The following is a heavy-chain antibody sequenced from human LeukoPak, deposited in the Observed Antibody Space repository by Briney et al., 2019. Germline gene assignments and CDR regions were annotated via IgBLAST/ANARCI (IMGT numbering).Heavy chain of an antibody. Sequence: PGGSLRLSCAASGFTFSSYWMSWVRQAPGKGLEWVANIKQDGSEKYYVDSVKGRFTISRDNAKNSLYLQMNSLRAEDTAVYYCAREVHYGSGSYFSHYYYYMDVWGKGTTVTVSS. CDR2: IKQDGSEK. CDR1: GFTFSSYW. V-gene: IGHV3-7*01. CDR3: AREVHYGSGSYFSHYYYYMDV. D-gene: IGHD3-10*01. J-gene: IGHJ6*03.